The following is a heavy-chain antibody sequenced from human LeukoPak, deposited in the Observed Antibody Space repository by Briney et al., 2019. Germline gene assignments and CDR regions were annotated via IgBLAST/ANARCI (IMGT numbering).Heavy chain of an antibody. CDR2: ISSSGTTK. D-gene: IGHD1-14*01. J-gene: IGHJ6*03. CDR1: GFTFSDYY. V-gene: IGHV3-11*01. CDR3: ARETRDMDRPYYYNYYMDV. Sequence: GGSLRLSCAASGFTFSDYYMSWIRQAPGRGLEWVSYISSSGTTKYYADSVKGRFTISRDNAKNSLYLQMNSLRAEDTAVYYCARETRDMDRPYYYNYYMDVWGKGTTVTISS.